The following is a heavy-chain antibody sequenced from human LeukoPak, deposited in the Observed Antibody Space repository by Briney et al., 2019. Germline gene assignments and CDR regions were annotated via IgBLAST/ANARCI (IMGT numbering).Heavy chain of an antibody. V-gene: IGHV3-49*04. CDR1: GFTFGDYA. Sequence: GGSLRLSCTASGFTFGDYAMSWVRQAPGKGLEWVGFIRSKAYGGTTEYAASVKGRFTISRDDSKSIASLQMNSLKAEDTAVYYCTRSWGAHYSSSWPGGYWGQGTLVTVSS. D-gene: IGHD6-6*01. J-gene: IGHJ4*02. CDR3: TRSWGAHYSSSWPGGY. CDR2: IRSKAYGGTT.